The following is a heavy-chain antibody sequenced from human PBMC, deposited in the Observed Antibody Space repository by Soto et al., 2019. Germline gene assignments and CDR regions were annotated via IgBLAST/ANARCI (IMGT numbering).Heavy chain of an antibody. Sequence: QVQLVQSGSEVRRPGSSVKVSCKASGGSFSNSAIAWVRQAPGQGLEWLGMIIPIFTTTNDAQKFKDRLTITADGSTSTAYMELSGVKSEDTAVYFCARPSGLLGQFSALVDYWGQGTLVTVSS. CDR3: ARPSGLLGQFSALVDY. D-gene: IGHD6-6*01. J-gene: IGHJ4*02. CDR1: GGSFSNSA. CDR2: IIPIFTTT. V-gene: IGHV1-69*18.